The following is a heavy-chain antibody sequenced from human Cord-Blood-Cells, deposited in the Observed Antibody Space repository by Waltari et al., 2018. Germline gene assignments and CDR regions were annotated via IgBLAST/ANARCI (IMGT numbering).Heavy chain of an antibody. V-gene: IGHV1-2*06. D-gene: IGHD2-2*01. CDR2: INPNSGGT. CDR1: GYTFTGYY. Sequence: QVQLVQSGAEVKKPGASVKVSCKASGYTFTGYYMHWVREAPGQGLEWMGRINPNSGGTNYAQKFQGRVTMTRDTSISTAYMELGRLRSDDTAVYYCARPVPGGQSSTDAFDIWGQGTMVTVSS. J-gene: IGHJ3*02. CDR3: ARPVPGGQSSTDAFDI.